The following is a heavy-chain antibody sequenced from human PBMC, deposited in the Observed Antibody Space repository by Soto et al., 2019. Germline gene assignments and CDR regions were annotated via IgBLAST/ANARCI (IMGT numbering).Heavy chain of an antibody. CDR1: GITFSSYA. D-gene: IGHD1-26*01. V-gene: IGHV3-23*01. J-gene: IGHJ4*02. Sequence: EVQLLESGGGLVQPGGSLRLSCAASGITFSSYAMNWVRQAPGKGLEWDSVISGSGDSTYYADSVKGRFTISRDNSKNKLYLQMNSLRAEDTAVYYCALRGSGSYFRYWGQGTLVTVSS. CDR2: ISGSGDST. CDR3: ALRGSGSYFRY.